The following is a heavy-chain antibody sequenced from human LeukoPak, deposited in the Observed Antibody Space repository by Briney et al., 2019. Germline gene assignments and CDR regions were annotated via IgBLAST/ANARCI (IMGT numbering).Heavy chain of an antibody. Sequence: SETLSLTCTVSGGSISSYYWSWIRQPAGKGLEWIGSIYHTGNTYYNPSLKSPVAMSVDTSKNQFSLKLSSVTAADTAVYYCARLPYDWNYWFDPWGQGTLVTLSS. CDR2: IYHTGNT. CDR1: GGSISSYY. D-gene: IGHD1-7*01. J-gene: IGHJ5*02. V-gene: IGHV4-59*04. CDR3: ARLPYDWNYWFDP.